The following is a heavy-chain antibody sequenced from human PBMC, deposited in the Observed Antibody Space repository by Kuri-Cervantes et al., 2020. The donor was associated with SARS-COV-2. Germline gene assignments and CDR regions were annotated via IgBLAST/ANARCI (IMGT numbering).Heavy chain of an antibody. Sequence: GSLRLSCAVYGGSFSSHYWSWIRQPPGKGLEWIGYIYYSGSTNYNPSLKSRVTISVDTSKNQFSLKLSSVTAADTAVYYCARGSNWGNVPLDYWGQETLVTVSS. J-gene: IGHJ4*02. D-gene: IGHD7-27*01. V-gene: IGHV4-59*11. CDR2: IYYSGST. CDR1: GGSFSSHY. CDR3: ARGSNWGNVPLDY.